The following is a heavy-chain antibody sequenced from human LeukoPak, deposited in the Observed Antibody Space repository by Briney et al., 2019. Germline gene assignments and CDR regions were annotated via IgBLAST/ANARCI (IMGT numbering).Heavy chain of an antibody. CDR2: ISYDGTNK. J-gene: IGHJ3*02. D-gene: IGHD6-6*01. CDR3: ASSIAARPSDAFDI. Sequence: PGGSLRLSCAASGFTFNSYGMHWVRQVPGKGLEWVAIISYDGTNKYYADSVKGRFTISRDSSKNTLYLQMNSLRPEDTAVYYCASSIAARPSDAFDIWGQGTMVTVSS. CDR1: GFTFNSYG. V-gene: IGHV3-30*03.